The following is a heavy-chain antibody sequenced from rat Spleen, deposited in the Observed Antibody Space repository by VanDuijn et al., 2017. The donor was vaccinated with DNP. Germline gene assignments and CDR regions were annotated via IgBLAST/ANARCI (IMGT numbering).Heavy chain of an antibody. D-gene: IGHD1-12*03. Sequence: EVQLVESGGGLVQPGRSLKLSCVASGFTFNDYWMTWIRQVPGKGLEWVASITSNGVSTYYSDSVKGRFTISRDNAKSTLYLEMDSLRSEDTASYYCATLSGYDGYWFAYWGQGTLVTVSS. J-gene: IGHJ3*01. CDR2: ITSNGVST. V-gene: IGHV5-31*01. CDR3: ATLSGYDGYWFAY. CDR1: GFTFNDYW.